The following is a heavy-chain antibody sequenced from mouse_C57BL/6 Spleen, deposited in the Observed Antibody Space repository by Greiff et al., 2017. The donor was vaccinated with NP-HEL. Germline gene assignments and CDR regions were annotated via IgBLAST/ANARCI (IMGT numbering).Heavy chain of an antibody. CDR1: GYTFTSYW. CDR2: IYPGSGST. Sequence: QVHVKQPGAELVKPGASVKMSCKASGYTFTSYWITWVKQRPGQGLEWIGDIYPGSGSTNYNEKFKSKATLTVDTSSSTAYMQLSSLTSEDSAVYYCATNWTYFDYWGQGTTLTVSS. D-gene: IGHD4-1*02. CDR3: ATNWTYFDY. J-gene: IGHJ2*01. V-gene: IGHV1-55*01.